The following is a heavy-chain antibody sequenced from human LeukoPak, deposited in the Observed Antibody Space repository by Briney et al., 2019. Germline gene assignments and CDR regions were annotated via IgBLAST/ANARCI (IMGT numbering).Heavy chain of an antibody. V-gene: IGHV1-2*02. J-gene: IGHJ5*02. CDR2: INPNSGGT. D-gene: IGHD6-13*01. CDR3: AREGIAAAAWFDP. Sequence: ASVKVSCKASGFTFTSSAMHWVRQAPGQGLEWMGWINPNSGGTNYAQKFQGRVTMTRDTSISTAYMELSRLRSDDTAVYYCAREGIAAAAWFDPWGQGTLVTVSS. CDR1: GFTFTSSA.